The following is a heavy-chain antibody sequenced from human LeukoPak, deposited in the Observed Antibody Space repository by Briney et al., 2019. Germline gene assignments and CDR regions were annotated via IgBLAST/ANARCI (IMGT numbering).Heavy chain of an antibody. D-gene: IGHD2-2*01. J-gene: IGHJ4*02. CDR2: INPSGGST. Sequence: ASVKVSCKASGYTFTSYYMHWVRQAPGQGLELMGIINPSGGSTSYAQKFQGRVTMTRDTSTSTVYMELSSLRSEDTAVYYCARRGETAVVPAATFFDYWGQGTLVTVSS. CDR3: ARRGETAVVPAATFFDY. CDR1: GYTFTSYY. V-gene: IGHV1-46*01.